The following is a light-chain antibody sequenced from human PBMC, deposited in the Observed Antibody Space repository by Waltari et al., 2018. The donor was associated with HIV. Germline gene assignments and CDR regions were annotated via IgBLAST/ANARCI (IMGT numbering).Light chain of an antibody. J-gene: IGLJ3*02. CDR2: GNS. Sequence: QSVLTQPPSVSGAPGQRVTISCSGNTSNIGAGYDVQWYQHLPGRAPKVLIYGNSIRPSGVPGRFSGSKSGTSASLAFTGLQAEDEADYSCQSYDSTLTGGVFCGGTILSVL. CDR3: QSYDSTLTGGV. V-gene: IGLV1-40*01. CDR1: TSNIGAGYD.